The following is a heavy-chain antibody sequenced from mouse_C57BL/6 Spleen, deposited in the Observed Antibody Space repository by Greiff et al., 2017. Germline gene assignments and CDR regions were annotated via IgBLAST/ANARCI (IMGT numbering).Heavy chain of an antibody. V-gene: IGHV1-55*01. CDR2: IYPGSGST. J-gene: IGHJ2*01. D-gene: IGHD1-1*01. CDR3: AAITTVVAPYFDY. CDR1: GYTFTSYW. Sequence: QVQLQQSGAELVKPGASVKMSCKASGYTFTSYWITWVKQRPGQGLEWIGDIYPGSGSTNYNEKFKSKATLTVDTSSSTAYMQLSSLTSEDSAVYYCAAITTVVAPYFDYWGQGTTLTVSS.